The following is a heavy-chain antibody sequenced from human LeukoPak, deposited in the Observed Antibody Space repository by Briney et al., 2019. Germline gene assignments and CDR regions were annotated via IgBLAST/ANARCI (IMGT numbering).Heavy chain of an antibody. CDR1: GGSFSGYY. CDR3: ARAPGTTVTTGWFDP. J-gene: IGHJ5*02. D-gene: IGHD4-17*01. CDR2: INHSGST. Sequence: SETLSLTCAVYGGSFSGYYWSWIRQPPGKGLEWIGEINHSGSTNYNPSLKSRVTISVDTSKNQFSLKLSSVTAADTAVYYCARAPGTTVTTGWFDPWGQGTLVTVSS. V-gene: IGHV4-34*01.